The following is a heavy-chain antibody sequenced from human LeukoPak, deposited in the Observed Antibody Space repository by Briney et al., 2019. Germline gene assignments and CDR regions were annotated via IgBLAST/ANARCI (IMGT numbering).Heavy chain of an antibody. CDR3: AKEPYCSSTSCYSPYYFDY. D-gene: IGHD2-2*02. J-gene: IGHJ4*02. V-gene: IGHV3-23*01. Sequence: LTGGSLRLSCAASGFTFSSYAMSWVRQAPGKGLEWVSAISGSGGSTYYADSVKGRFTISRDNSKNTLYLQMNSLRAEDTAVYYCAKEPYCSSTSCYSPYYFDYWGQGTLVTVSS. CDR1: GFTFSSYA. CDR2: ISGSGGST.